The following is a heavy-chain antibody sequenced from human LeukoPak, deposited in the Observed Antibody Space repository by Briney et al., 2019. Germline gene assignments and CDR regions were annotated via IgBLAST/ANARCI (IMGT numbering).Heavy chain of an antibody. J-gene: IGHJ4*02. CDR1: GFTFSSYS. Sequence: GGSLRLSCAASGFTFSSYSMNWVRRAPGKGLEWVSSISSSSSYIYYADSVKGRFTISRDNAKNSLYLQMNSLRAEDTAVYYCARDREMTTFDYWGQGTLVTVSS. CDR3: ARDREMTTFDY. CDR2: ISSSSSYI. V-gene: IGHV3-21*01. D-gene: IGHD4-17*01.